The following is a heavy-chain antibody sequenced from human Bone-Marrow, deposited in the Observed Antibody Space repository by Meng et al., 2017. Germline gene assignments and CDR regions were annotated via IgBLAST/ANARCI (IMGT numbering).Heavy chain of an antibody. V-gene: IGHV1-69*06. CDR2: IIPIFGTA. CDR1: GGTFSSYA. Sequence: SVKVSCKASGGTFSSYAISWVRQAPGQGLEWMGRIIPIFGTANYAQKFQGRVTITADKSTSTAYMELSSLRSEDTAVYYCAGETYYYDSSGQLGSDYWGQGTLVTVSS. D-gene: IGHD3-22*01. CDR3: AGETYYYDSSGQLGSDY. J-gene: IGHJ4*02.